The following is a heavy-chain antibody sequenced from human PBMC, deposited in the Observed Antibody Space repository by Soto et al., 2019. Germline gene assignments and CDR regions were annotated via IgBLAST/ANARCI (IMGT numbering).Heavy chain of an antibody. J-gene: IGHJ4*02. D-gene: IGHD6-13*01. Sequence: PSETLSLTCTVSGGSISSSSYYWGWIRQPPGKGLEWIGSIYYSGSTYYNPSLKSRVTISVDTSKNQFSLKLSSVTAADTAVYYCARSIAAAGPGVFDYWGQGTLVTVS. CDR1: GGSISSSSYY. CDR2: IYYSGST. V-gene: IGHV4-39*01. CDR3: ARSIAAAGPGVFDY.